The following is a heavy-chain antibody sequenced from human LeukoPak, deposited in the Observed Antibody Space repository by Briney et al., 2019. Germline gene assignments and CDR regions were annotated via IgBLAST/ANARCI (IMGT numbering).Heavy chain of an antibody. Sequence: SGTLSLTCTVSGGSISSYYWSWIRQPPGKGLEWIGYIYYSGSTNYNPSLKSRVTISVDTSKNQFSLKLSSVTAADTAVYYCARGKCSGGSCYRDYWGQGTLVTVSS. V-gene: IGHV4-59*01. CDR1: GGSISSYY. J-gene: IGHJ4*02. CDR2: IYYSGST. CDR3: ARGKCSGGSCYRDY. D-gene: IGHD2-15*01.